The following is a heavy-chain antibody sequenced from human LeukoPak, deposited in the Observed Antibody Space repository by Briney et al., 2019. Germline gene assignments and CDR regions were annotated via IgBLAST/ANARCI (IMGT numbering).Heavy chain of an antibody. J-gene: IGHJ3*02. CDR3: ASSGSYLSYDAFDI. Sequence: SETLSLTCTVSGGSISSSSYYWGWIRQPPGKGLEWIGSIYYSGSTYYNPSLKSRVTISVDTSKNQFSLKLSSVTAADTAVYYCASSGSYLSYDAFDIWGQGTMVTVSS. D-gene: IGHD1-26*01. CDR2: IYYSGST. V-gene: IGHV4-39*07. CDR1: GGSISSSSYY.